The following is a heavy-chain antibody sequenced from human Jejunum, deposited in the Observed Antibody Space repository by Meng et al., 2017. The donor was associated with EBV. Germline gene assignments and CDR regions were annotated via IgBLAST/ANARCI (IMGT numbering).Heavy chain of an antibody. J-gene: IGHJ5*02. V-gene: IGHV3-23*04. CDR2: ITDSGGST. CDR3: AKLTRA. Sequence: GELVESGGGLVQPGGSLCLSCAASGFTFNSHTMSWVRQAPGKGLEWVSAITDSGGSTYYTDSVKGRFTISRDNSKNTLYLQMNSLRAEDTAVYYCAKLTRAWGQGTLVTVSS. CDR1: GFTFNSHT.